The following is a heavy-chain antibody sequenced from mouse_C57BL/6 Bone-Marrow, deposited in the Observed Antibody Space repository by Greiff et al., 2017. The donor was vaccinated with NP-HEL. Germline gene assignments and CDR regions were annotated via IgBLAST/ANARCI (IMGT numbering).Heavy chain of an antibody. CDR2: IWSDGST. Sequence: VMLVESGPGLVAPSQSLSITCTVSGFSLTSYGVHWVRQPPGKGLEWLVVIWSDGSTTYNSDIKSRLSISKDNSKSQVFLKMHSLQPDDTAMYYCARHAYYSTYYAMDYWGQGTSVTVSS. V-gene: IGHV2-6-1*01. D-gene: IGHD2-5*01. CDR3: ARHAYYSTYYAMDY. CDR1: GFSLTSYG. J-gene: IGHJ4*01.